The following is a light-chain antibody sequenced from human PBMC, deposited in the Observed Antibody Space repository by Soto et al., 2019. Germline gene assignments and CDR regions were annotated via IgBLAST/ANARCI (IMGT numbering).Light chain of an antibody. J-gene: IGKJ4*01. CDR1: QNIDND. Sequence: DIQMTQSPSSLSASFGDIVTITCRAMQNIDNDLNWYQQKSGKAPQVLIYAASRLQSGVPSRFSGSGSGTNFTLTISSLQPEEFATYYCQQTYRSRRVTFGGGTKVGI. CDR3: QQTYRSRRVT. CDR2: AAS. V-gene: IGKV1-39*01.